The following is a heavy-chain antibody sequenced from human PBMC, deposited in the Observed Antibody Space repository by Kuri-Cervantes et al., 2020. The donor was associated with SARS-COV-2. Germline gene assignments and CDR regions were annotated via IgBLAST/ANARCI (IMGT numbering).Heavy chain of an antibody. CDR1: GGSISSYY. CDR3: ARVNYYYFDY. CDR2: IYYSGST. D-gene: IGHD4-11*01. V-gene: IGHV4-59*01. Sequence: GSLRLSCTVYGGSISSYYWSWIRQPPGKGLEWIGYIYYSGSTNYNPSLKRRVTISVDTSKNQFPLKLSSVTAADTAVYYCARVNYYYFDYWGQGTLVTVSS. J-gene: IGHJ4*02.